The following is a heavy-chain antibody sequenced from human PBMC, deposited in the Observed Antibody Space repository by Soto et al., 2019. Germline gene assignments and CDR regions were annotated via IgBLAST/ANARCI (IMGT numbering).Heavy chain of an antibody. J-gene: IGHJ3*02. V-gene: IGHV4-61*08. CDR1: GGSISSGGYY. CDR2: IYYSGST. CDR3: ARESWGWFGELSTDAFDI. Sequence: SETLSLTCTVSGGSISSGGYYWSWIRQHPGKGLEWIGYIYYSGSTNYNPSLKSRVTISVDTSKNQFSLKLSPVTAADTAVYYCARESWGWFGELSTDAFDIWGQGTMVTVSS. D-gene: IGHD3-10*01.